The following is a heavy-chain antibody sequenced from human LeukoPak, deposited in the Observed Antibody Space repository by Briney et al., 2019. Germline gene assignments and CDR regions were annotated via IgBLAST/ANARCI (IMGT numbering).Heavy chain of an antibody. D-gene: IGHD4-17*01. J-gene: IGHJ6*03. CDR3: ARDGDYLYYYYYMDV. Sequence: GESLKISCKGSGYTFTSYDINWVRQATGQGLEWMGWMNPNSGNTGYAQKFQGRVTMTRNTSISTAYMELSSLRSEDTAVYYCARDGDYLYYYYYMDVWGKGTTVTISS. CDR1: GYTFTSYD. CDR2: MNPNSGNT. V-gene: IGHV1-8*01.